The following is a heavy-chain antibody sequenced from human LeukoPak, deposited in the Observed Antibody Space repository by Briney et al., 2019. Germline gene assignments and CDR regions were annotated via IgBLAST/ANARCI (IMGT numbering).Heavy chain of an antibody. CDR3: ARDRRYCSGGSCYFDYFFDY. D-gene: IGHD2-15*01. CDR1: GFTFNSYA. Sequence: PGGSLRLSCTASGFTFNSYAVHRVRQAPGKGLEWVAVISYDGSINFYVASVKGRFTISRDNSKNTLYLQMNSLRAEDTALYFCARDRRYCSGGSCYFDYFFDYWGQGTLVTVSS. CDR2: ISYDGSIN. V-gene: IGHV3-30-3*01. J-gene: IGHJ4*02.